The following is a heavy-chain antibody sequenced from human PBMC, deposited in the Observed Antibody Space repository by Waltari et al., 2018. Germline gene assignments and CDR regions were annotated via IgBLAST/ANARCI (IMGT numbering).Heavy chain of an antibody. Sequence: QVQLQQWGAGLLKPSETLSLTCAAHGGSFSGYSWSWIRQPPGNGLEWLGEINHSGSTNYNPSFKSRVTISLDTSKNQFSLKLTSVTAADTAVYYCARHCPVEMATITRWFDPWGQGTLVTVSS. D-gene: IGHD5-12*01. J-gene: IGHJ5*02. CDR1: GGSFSGYS. CDR2: INHSGST. V-gene: IGHV4-34*01. CDR3: ARHCPVEMATITRWFDP.